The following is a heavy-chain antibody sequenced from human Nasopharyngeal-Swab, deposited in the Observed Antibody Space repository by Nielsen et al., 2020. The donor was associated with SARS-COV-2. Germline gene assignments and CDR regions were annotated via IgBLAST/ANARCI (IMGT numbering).Heavy chain of an antibody. CDR3: VRSPGWYYYDS. Sequence: SEPLSLTCTISGGSISTYYWGWVRQPPGKGLEWIGEKSNSGDYNYNPTLKSRVTVSVDTSRNQLSLNLNSVTAADTATYYCVRSPGWYYYDSWGQGTLVTVSS. CDR1: GGSISTYY. J-gene: IGHJ4*02. CDR2: KSNSGDY. V-gene: IGHV4-59*01. D-gene: IGHD6-19*01.